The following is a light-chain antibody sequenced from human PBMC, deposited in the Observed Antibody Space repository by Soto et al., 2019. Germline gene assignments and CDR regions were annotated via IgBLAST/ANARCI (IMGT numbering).Light chain of an antibody. CDR2: LGS. CDR3: MQALQTPRYT. V-gene: IGKV2-28*01. Sequence: DIVMTQSPLSLPVTPGEPASISCRSSQSLLHSNGYNYLDWYLQKPGQSPQLLIYLGSNRASGVPDRFSGRGSGTDFTLKISRVEAEDVGVYYCMQALQTPRYTFGQGTKLEIK. CDR1: QSLLHSNGYNY. J-gene: IGKJ2*01.